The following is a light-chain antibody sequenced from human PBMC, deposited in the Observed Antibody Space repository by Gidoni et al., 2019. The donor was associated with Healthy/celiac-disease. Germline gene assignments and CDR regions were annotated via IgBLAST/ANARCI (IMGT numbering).Light chain of an antibody. CDR2: DVS. CDR1: SSDVGGYNY. Sequence: QSALTQPAPVSGSPGQSITISCTGTSSDVGGYNYVSWYQQHPGKAPKLMIYDVSNRPSGVSNRCSGSKSGNTASLTISGLQAEDEADYYCSSYTSSSTWVFGGGTKLTVL. CDR3: SSYTSSSTWV. J-gene: IGLJ3*02. V-gene: IGLV2-14*03.